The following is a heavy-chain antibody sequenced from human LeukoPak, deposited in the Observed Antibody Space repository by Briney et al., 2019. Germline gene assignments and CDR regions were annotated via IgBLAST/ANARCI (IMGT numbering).Heavy chain of an antibody. V-gene: IGHV3-7*03. J-gene: IGHJ4*02. D-gene: IGHD5-24*01. Sequence: GGSLRLSCAASGFTFSSYWMSWVRQTPGKGLEWVANIKQDGSEKYYVDSVMGRFTISRDNAKNSLDLQMSSLRAEDTAVYYCASGYRTFDYWGQGTLVTVSS. CDR2: IKQDGSEK. CDR1: GFTFSSYW. CDR3: ASGYRTFDY.